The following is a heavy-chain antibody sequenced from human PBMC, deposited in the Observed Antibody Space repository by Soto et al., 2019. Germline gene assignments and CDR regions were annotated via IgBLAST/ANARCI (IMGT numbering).Heavy chain of an antibody. CDR1: GYTITRYG. V-gene: IGHV1-69*06. Sequence: SAVKVSCKASGYTITRYGISWVRQAPGQGLEWMGGIIPIFGTANYAQKFQGRVTITAGKSTSTAYMELSSPRSEDTAGSYCARFPSTFFGEHTDLFAYSSQRTSDPGSAGM. J-gene: IGHJ6*01. D-gene: IGHD3-16*01. CDR3: ARFPSTFFGEHTDLFAYSSQRTSDPGSAGM. CDR2: IIPIFGTA.